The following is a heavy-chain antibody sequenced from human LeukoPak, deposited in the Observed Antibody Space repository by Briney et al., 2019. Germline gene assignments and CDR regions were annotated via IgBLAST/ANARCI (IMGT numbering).Heavy chain of an antibody. J-gene: IGHJ6*03. Sequence: GGSLRLSCAASGFTLSSYSMNWVRQAPGRGLEWVSSISSSSSYIYYADSVKGRFTISRDNAKNSLYLQMNSLRAEDTAVYYCARDKAGTTPYYYYSMDVWGKGTMVSVSS. CDR1: GFTLSSYS. CDR2: ISSSSSYI. D-gene: IGHD1-14*01. V-gene: IGHV3-21*01. CDR3: ARDKAGTTPYYYYSMDV.